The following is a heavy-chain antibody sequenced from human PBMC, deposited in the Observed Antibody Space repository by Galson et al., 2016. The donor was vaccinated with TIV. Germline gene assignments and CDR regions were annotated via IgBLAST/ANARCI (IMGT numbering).Heavy chain of an antibody. CDR2: VSNSGIST. CDR3: AKDRRPVSIGGDIGH. J-gene: IGHJ4*02. CDR1: GFTFSGYS. D-gene: IGHD3-16*01. Sequence: SLRLSCAASGFTFSGYSMRWVRQAPGKGLEWVSDVSNSGISTYYADSVKGRFTISRDNSKNSLFLQMNSLRVEDTAVYYCAKDRRPVSIGGDIGHWGQGTLVTVSS. V-gene: IGHV3-23*01.